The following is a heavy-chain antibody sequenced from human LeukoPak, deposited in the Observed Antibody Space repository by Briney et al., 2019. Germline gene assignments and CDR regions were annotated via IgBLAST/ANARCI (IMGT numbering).Heavy chain of an antibody. V-gene: IGHV4-4*07. CDR2: IYTTGTT. J-gene: IGHJ4*02. CDR1: SGSLRSYY. D-gene: IGHD1-26*01. Sequence: SETLSLTCTVSSGSLRSYYWGWVRQPPGKGLEWIGRIYTTGTTQYNPSLKSRATMSVHTSTNQFSLHLRSMTAADTAVYYCGRQGYTASYYFLDYWSQGTLVAVS. CDR3: GRQGYTASYYFLDY.